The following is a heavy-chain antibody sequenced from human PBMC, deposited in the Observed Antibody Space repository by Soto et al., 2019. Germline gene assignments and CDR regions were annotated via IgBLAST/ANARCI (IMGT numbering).Heavy chain of an antibody. D-gene: IGHD2-15*01. CDR1: GDSISTVDYF. CDR2: IYKSATT. Sequence: SETLSLTCSVSGDSISTVDYFWAWIRQPPGQALEYIGYIYKSATTYYNPSFEGRVAISLDTSKSHFSLNVTSVTAADTAVYFCARGRYCLTGRCFPNWFDSWGQGTLVTSPQ. V-gene: IGHV4-30-4*01. CDR3: ARGRYCLTGRCFPNWFDS. J-gene: IGHJ5*01.